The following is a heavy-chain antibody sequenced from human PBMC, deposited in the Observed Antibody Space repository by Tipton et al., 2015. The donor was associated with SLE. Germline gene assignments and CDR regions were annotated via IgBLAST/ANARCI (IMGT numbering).Heavy chain of an antibody. Sequence: LRLSCTVSGGSISSYYWSWIRQPPGKGLEWIGYIYYRGSTNYNPSLKSRVTMSLDTSKNQFSLELGSVTAADTAVYYCAGGYSGYDYRGDYFDYWGQGTLVTVSS. CDR1: GGSISSYY. V-gene: IGHV4-59*08. J-gene: IGHJ4*02. D-gene: IGHD5-12*01. CDR3: AGGYSGYDYRGDYFDY. CDR2: IYYRGST.